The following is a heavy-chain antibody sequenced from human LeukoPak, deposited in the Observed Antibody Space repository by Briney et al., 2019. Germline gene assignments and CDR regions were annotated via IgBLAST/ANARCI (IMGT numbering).Heavy chain of an antibody. CDR1: GYSFTAFY. J-gene: IGHJ4*02. V-gene: IGHV1-2*02. Sequence: ASVKVSCKASGYSFTAFYIHWVRQAPGQGLEWMGWIHPRSGDTRYAQKFQGRVTMARDTSISTVYMDLSSLVSDDTAVYYCARDGEYGTGSYYRGSFDYWGQGILVTVSS. D-gene: IGHD3-10*01. CDR3: ARDGEYGTGSYYRGSFDY. CDR2: IHPRSGDT.